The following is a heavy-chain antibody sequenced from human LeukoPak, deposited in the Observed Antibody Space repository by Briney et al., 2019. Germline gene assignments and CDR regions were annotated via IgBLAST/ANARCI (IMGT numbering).Heavy chain of an antibody. D-gene: IGHD6-13*01. Sequence: PGGSLRLSCAASGFTFSSYAMHWVRQAPGKGLEYVSAISSNGGSTYYANSVKGRFTISRDNSKNTLYLQMGSLRAEDMAVYYCARGIAAAGAGDYWGQGTLVIVSS. J-gene: IGHJ4*02. CDR2: ISSNGGST. CDR3: ARGIAAAGAGDY. V-gene: IGHV3-64*01. CDR1: GFTFSSYA.